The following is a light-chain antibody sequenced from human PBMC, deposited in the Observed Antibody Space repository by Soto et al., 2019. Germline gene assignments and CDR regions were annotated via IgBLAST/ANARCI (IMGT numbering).Light chain of an antibody. CDR2: GAS. Sequence: EIVMTQSPATLSVSPGEGATLSCRASQGLTTKLAWYQQKPGQAPRLLIYGASTGATGIPARFSGSGSGTEFTLTISSLQSEDCAVYYCQQYNNWPPLFGPGTKVDIK. CDR3: QQYNNWPPL. J-gene: IGKJ3*01. V-gene: IGKV3-15*01. CDR1: QGLTTK.